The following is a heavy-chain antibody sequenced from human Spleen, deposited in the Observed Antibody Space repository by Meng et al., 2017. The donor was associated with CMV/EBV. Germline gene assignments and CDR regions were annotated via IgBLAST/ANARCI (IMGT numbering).Heavy chain of an antibody. J-gene: IGHJ3*02. Sequence: SETLSLTCSVSDDSISNHYWSWIRQSPGKGLEWIGYVYSSGSTTYNPSLKSRVTMSVDTSKNQFSLKLSSVTAADTAVYYCARYKSRGLDIWGQGTMVTVSS. CDR3: ARYKSRGLDI. CDR2: VYSSGST. D-gene: IGHD1-14*01. CDR1: DDSISNHY. V-gene: IGHV4-59*11.